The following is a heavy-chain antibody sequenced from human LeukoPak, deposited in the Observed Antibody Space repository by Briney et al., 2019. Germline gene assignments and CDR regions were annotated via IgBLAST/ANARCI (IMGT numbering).Heavy chain of an antibody. CDR1: GYTFTSYG. Sequence: ASVKVSCKASGYTFTSYGISWVRQAPGQGLEWMGWISAYNGNTNYAQNLQGRATMTTDTSTSTAYMELRSLRSDDTAVYYCARDNVAAAGLYYFDCWGQGTLVTVSS. J-gene: IGHJ4*02. CDR2: ISAYNGNT. D-gene: IGHD6-13*01. CDR3: ARDNVAAAGLYYFDC. V-gene: IGHV1-18*01.